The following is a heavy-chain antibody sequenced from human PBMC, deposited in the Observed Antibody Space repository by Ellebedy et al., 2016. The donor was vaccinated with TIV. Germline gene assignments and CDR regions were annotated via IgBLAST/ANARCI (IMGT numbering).Heavy chain of an antibody. Sequence: GESLKISCAASGFTFSSYAMSWVRQAPGKGLEWVSAISGSGGSTYYADSVKGRFTISRDNSKNTLYLQMNSLRAEDTAVYYCAKGRVPAAVFSGMDVWGQGTTVTVSS. J-gene: IGHJ6*02. D-gene: IGHD2-2*01. CDR3: AKGRVPAAVFSGMDV. V-gene: IGHV3-23*01. CDR2: ISGSGGST. CDR1: GFTFSSYA.